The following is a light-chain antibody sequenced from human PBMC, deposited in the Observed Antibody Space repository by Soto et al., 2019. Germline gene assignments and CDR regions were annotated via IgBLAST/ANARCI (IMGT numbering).Light chain of an antibody. CDR3: QHYNSRPLT. J-gene: IGKJ4*01. V-gene: IGKV3-15*01. CDR2: GAS. Sequence: EIVMTQSPGTLSLSPGERATLSSRASQNININLAWYQQKPGQAPRLLIHGASTRAPGVPARFSGSGSGTEFTLAISSLQSEDFAVYYCQHYNSRPLTFGGGTEVEIK. CDR1: QNININ.